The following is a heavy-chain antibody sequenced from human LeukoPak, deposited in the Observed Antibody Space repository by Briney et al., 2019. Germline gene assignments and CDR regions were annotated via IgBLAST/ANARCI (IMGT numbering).Heavy chain of an antibody. V-gene: IGHV3-23*01. CDR3: AKERITAKDLPLDY. CDR2: ISGGGTT. D-gene: IGHD2-15*01. J-gene: IGHJ4*02. Sequence: GILRLSCAGSGFTFINYAMSWVRQVPGKGLEWVSAISGGGTTYYADSVKGRFTVSRDNSKNTLYLQMNSLRVDDTAVYYCAKERITAKDLPLDYWGQGTLVTVSS. CDR1: GFTFINYA.